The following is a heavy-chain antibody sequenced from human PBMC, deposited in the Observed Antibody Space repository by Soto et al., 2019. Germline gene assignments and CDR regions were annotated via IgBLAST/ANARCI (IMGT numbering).Heavy chain of an antibody. CDR2: ISGDNDKT. CDR3: ARWISGSYSDWFDP. V-gene: IGHV1-18*04. Sequence: QVQLVQSGAEVEKPGASVKVSCKASGYTFIRYGISWVRQAPGQGLEWMGWISGDNDKTNYAQKIQGRVTMTTDTSTSTAYMELRSLRSDDTAVYYCARWISGSYSDWFDPWGQGTLVTVSS. CDR1: GYTFIRYG. J-gene: IGHJ5*02. D-gene: IGHD1-26*01.